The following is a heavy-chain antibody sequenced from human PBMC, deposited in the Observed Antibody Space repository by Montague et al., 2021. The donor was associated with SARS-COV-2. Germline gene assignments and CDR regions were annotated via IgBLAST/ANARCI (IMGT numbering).Heavy chain of an antibody. J-gene: IGHJ4*02. D-gene: IGHD3-22*01. Sequence: SLRLSCAASGFTFSDYYMSRIRQAPGKGLEWVSYISSRGSTIYYADSVKGRFTISRDNAKNSLYLQMNSLRAEDTAVYYCARDTRYYYDSSGYPDYWGQGALVTVSS. CDR1: GFTFSDYY. CDR2: ISSRGSTI. V-gene: IGHV3-11*01. CDR3: ARDTRYYYDSSGYPDY.